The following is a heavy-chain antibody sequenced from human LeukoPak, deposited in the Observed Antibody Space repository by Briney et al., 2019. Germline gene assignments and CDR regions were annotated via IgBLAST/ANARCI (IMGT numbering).Heavy chain of an antibody. D-gene: IGHD6-19*01. V-gene: IGHV4-34*01. J-gene: IGHJ4*02. Sequence: ETLSLTCAVFGGSFSGYYWSWIRQPPGKGLEWIGEINHSGRTNYSPSLKSRVTISVDTSKNQFSLNLSSVTAADTAVYYCARRLVAGPDTKFNYWGQGTLVTVSS. CDR2: INHSGRT. CDR1: GGSFSGYY. CDR3: ARRLVAGPDTKFNY.